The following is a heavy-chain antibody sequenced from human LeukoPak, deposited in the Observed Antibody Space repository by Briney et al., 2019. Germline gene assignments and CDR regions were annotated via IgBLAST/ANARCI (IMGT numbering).Heavy chain of an antibody. Sequence: PGGSLRLSCAASGFTVSSNYMSWVRQAPGKGLEWVSGISWNSGGIGYADSVKGRFTISRDNAKNSLYLQMNSLRAEDTALYYCARVKEAASDYWGQGTLVTVSS. V-gene: IGHV3-20*04. CDR3: ARVKEAASDY. D-gene: IGHD6-13*01. CDR1: GFTVSSNY. CDR2: ISWNSGGI. J-gene: IGHJ4*02.